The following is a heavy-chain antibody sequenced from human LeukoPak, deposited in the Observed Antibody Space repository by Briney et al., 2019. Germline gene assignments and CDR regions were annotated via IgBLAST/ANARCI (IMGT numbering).Heavy chain of an antibody. V-gene: IGHV3-7*04. D-gene: IGHD5-12*01. CDR1: GFTSSRYW. CDR2: IKEDGSAK. J-gene: IGHJ4*02. CDR3: ARDSPGYGGYSY. Sequence: PGGFLRLSCTASGFTSSRYWMTWVRQAPEKGLEWVANIKEDGSAKYYVDSMKGRFTISRDNAKNSLYLQINSLRAEDTAVYYCARDSPGYGGYSYWGQGTLVIVSS.